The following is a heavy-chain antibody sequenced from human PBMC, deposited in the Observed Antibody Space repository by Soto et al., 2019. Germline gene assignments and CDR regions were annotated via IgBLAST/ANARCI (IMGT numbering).Heavy chain of an antibody. Sequence: QVQLLESGPGLVKPSQTLSLTSFVSGDSTSTVDFFWAWIRQPPGQALKYIGNIYKSWTTYYNPSFESRVAISLDTSKSQVSLNVTAVTAADTAVYFCARGRYCLTGRCFPNWFDSWGQGTLVTVSS. V-gene: IGHV4-30-4*01. CDR2: IYKSWTT. J-gene: IGHJ5*01. CDR3: ARGRYCLTGRCFPNWFDS. D-gene: IGHD2-15*01. CDR1: GDSTSTVDFF.